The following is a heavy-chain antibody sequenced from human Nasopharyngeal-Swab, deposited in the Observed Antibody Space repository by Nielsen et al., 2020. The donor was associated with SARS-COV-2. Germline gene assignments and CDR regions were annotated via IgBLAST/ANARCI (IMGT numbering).Heavy chain of an antibody. Sequence: RQAPGKGLEWIGYIYYSGSTYYNLSLKSRVTISVDTSKNQFSLKLSSVTAADTAVYYCARDDVYCSSTSCYRAPLNYWGQGTLVTVSS. V-gene: IGHV4-30-4*01. CDR3: ARDDVYCSSTSCYRAPLNY. J-gene: IGHJ4*02. D-gene: IGHD2-2*01. CDR2: IYYSGST.